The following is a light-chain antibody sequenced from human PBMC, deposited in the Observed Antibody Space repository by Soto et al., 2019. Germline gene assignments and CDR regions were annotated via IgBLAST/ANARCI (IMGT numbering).Light chain of an antibody. V-gene: IGKV1-39*01. Sequence: DIQMTQSPSSLSASVGDRVTITCRASQSISSYLNWYQQKPGKAPKLLIYAASSLQSGVPSRFSGSGSGTAFTLTISSLHPEDFATYYWQQSYSTPWTFGQGTKVEIK. CDR3: QQSYSTPWT. J-gene: IGKJ1*01. CDR1: QSISSY. CDR2: AAS.